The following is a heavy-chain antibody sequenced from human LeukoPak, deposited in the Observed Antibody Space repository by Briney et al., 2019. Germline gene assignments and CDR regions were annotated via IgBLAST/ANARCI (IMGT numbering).Heavy chain of an antibody. CDR2: ISNDGSNK. CDR1: GFTFNAYT. CDR3: ARGFDTNAFDI. V-gene: IGHV3-30*04. D-gene: IGHD3-3*01. J-gene: IGHJ3*02. Sequence: PGGSLRLSCAASGFTFNAYTMHWARQAPGKGLEWVARISNDGSNKYYTDSVKGRFTVSRDSSKNTVYLQMNSLRTEDTALYYCARGFDTNAFDIWGQGTLVTVSS.